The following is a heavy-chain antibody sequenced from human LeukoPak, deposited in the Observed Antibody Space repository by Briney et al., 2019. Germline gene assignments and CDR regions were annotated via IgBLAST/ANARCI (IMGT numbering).Heavy chain of an antibody. J-gene: IGHJ4*02. V-gene: IGHV5-51*01. CDR1: GYSFTSYW. Sequence: GESLKISCKGSGYSFTSYWNGWVRQLPGKGLEWMGIIYPGDPDTRYSPSFQGQVTISADKSISTAYLQWSSLKASDTAMYYCARLPLGATTFNVFDSWGQGTLVTVSS. D-gene: IGHD1-26*01. CDR3: ARLPLGATTFNVFDS. CDR2: IYPGDPDT.